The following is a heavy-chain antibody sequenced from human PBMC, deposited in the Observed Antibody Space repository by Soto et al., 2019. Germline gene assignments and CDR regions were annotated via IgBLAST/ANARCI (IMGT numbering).Heavy chain of an antibody. D-gene: IGHD5-18*01. CDR3: ASRTYSYGNYYFDY. CDR1: GGSINSSSYY. CDR2: IYYSGST. Sequence: PSETLSLTCTVSGGSINSSSYYWGWIRQPPGKGLEWIGSIYYSGSTYYNPSLKSRVTISVDTSKNQFSLKLSSVTAADTAVYYCASRTYSYGNYYFDYWGQGTLVTVSS. V-gene: IGHV4-39*01. J-gene: IGHJ4*02.